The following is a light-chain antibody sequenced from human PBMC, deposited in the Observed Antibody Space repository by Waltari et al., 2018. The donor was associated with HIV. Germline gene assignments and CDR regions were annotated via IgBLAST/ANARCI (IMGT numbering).Light chain of an antibody. CDR2: GGS. CDR1: QNVTRNS. Sequence: EIVLTQSPATLSLSPGERATLSCRASQNVTRNSLAWYRQKPGQAPTLLIYGGSTRATGTPDRFSGSGSGTDFTLTISRVEPEFFAVYFCQQYGSSPTTFGQGTKIEIK. V-gene: IGKV3-20*01. J-gene: IGKJ1*01. CDR3: QQYGSSPTT.